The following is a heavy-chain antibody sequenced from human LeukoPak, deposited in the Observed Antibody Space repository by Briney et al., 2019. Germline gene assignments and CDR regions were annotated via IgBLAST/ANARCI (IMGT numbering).Heavy chain of an antibody. V-gene: IGHV4-4*07. D-gene: IGHD2-15*01. Sequence: SETLSLTRTVSGGSISSYYWSWIRQPAGKGLEWIGRIYTSGSTNYNPSLKSRVTMSVDTSKNQFSLKLSSVTAADTAVYYCAREGLRDCSGGSCYDYWGQGTLVTVSS. CDR1: GGSISSYY. J-gene: IGHJ4*02. CDR3: AREGLRDCSGGSCYDY. CDR2: IYTSGST.